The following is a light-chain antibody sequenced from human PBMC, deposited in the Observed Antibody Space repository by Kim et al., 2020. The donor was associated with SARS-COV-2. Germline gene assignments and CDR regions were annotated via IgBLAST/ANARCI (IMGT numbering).Light chain of an antibody. J-gene: IGKJ1*01. Sequence: DIQMTQSPSTLSASVGDIVTIACRASQSISSWLAWYQQKPGKAPKLLIYMASSLESGVPSRFSGSGSGTEFTLTISSLQPDDFATYCCQQYNSYPWTFGQGTKVDIK. CDR1: QSISSW. V-gene: IGKV1-5*03. CDR3: QQYNSYPWT. CDR2: MAS.